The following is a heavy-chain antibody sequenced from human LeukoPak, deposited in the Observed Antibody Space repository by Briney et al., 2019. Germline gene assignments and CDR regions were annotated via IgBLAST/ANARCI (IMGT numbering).Heavy chain of an antibody. J-gene: IGHJ4*02. CDR3: TTDDILTGYYGLFDY. Sequence: PGGSLRLSCAASGFTFSSYAMSWVRQAPGKGLEWVGRIKSKTDGGTTDYAAPVKGRFTISRDDSKNTLYLQMNSLKTEDTAVYYCTTDDILTGYYGLFDYWGQGTLVTVSS. V-gene: IGHV3-15*01. CDR2: IKSKTDGGTT. D-gene: IGHD3-9*01. CDR1: GFTFSSYA.